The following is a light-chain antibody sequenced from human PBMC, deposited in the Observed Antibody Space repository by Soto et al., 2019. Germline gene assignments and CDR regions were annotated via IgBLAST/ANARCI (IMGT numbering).Light chain of an antibody. J-gene: IGLJ2*01. CDR3: QTWGSVIQV. V-gene: IGLV4-69*01. CDR1: SGHSSYA. CDR2: VDSDGSH. Sequence: QSVLTQSPSASASLGASVKLTCTLSSGHSSYAIAWHQQRPEKGPRYLMKVDSDGSHNTGDGIPDRFSGSSSGTERYLTISSLQSEDEADYYCQTWGSVIQVFGGGTKVTVL.